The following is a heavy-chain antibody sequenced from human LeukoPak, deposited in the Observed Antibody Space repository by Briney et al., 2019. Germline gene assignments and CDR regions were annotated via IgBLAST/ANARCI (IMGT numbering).Heavy chain of an antibody. CDR1: GGSISTYY. CDR3: PRVRGTFETD. D-gene: IGHD2/OR15-2a*01. CDR2: LYYSGST. Sequence: SETLSLTCTVSGGSISTYYWSWIRQPPGKGLEWIGYLYYSGSTTYSPSLKSRVTMSVDTSKSQFSLKLNSVTAADTAIYYCPRVRGTFETDWGQGTLVTVSS. J-gene: IGHJ1*01. V-gene: IGHV4-59*01.